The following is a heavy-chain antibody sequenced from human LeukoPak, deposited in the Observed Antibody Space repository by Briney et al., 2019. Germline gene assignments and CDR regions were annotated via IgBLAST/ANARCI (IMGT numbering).Heavy chain of an antibody. D-gene: IGHD7-27*01. Sequence: PGGALRLSRAASGLTFSSHAMNWVRPAPGRGLEWVSDISGGGDDKHYADSVRGRSTVSRDNSKNTLFLLMSNLKDEDTAFYYCAKTPASDFWGPFDYGGQGTLVSVSS. V-gene: IGHV3-23*01. CDR1: GLTFSSHA. J-gene: IGHJ4*02. CDR2: ISGGGDDK. CDR3: AKTPASDFWGPFDY.